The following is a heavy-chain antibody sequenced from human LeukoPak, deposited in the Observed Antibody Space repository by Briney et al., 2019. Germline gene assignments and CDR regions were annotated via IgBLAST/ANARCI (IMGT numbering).Heavy chain of an antibody. CDR2: ISSSGSTI. CDR1: GFTFSDYY. Sequence: PGGSLRLSCAASGFTFSDYYMTWIRQAPGKGLEWVSYISSSGSTIYYADSVKGRFTISRDNAKNSLYLQMNSLRAEDTAVYYCAGPSGVVVPAAILAPGYYYYMDVWGKGTTVTVSS. V-gene: IGHV3-11*04. D-gene: IGHD2-2*02. J-gene: IGHJ6*03. CDR3: AGPSGVVVPAAILAPGYYYYMDV.